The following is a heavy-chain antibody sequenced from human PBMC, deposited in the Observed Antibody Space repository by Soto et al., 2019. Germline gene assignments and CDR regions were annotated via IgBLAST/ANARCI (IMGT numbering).Heavy chain of an antibody. V-gene: IGHV4-59*01. CDR2: IFYSGTT. J-gene: IGHJ4*02. CDR1: GGSINTYY. Sequence: SETLSLTCTVSGGSINTYYWSWIRQPPGKGLEWVGYIFYSGTTNYNPSLRSRVTISVDTSKNQFSLKLNSVTAADTAMYYCARGGYSYGAQYYFDCWGQGTLVTVSS. D-gene: IGHD5-18*01. CDR3: ARGGYSYGAQYYFDC.